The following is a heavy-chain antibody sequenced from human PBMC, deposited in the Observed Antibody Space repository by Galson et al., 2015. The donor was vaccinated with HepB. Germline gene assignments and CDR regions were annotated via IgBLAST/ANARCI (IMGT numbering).Heavy chain of an antibody. J-gene: IGHJ4*02. CDR1: GFTYNNFV. D-gene: IGHD4-23*01. V-gene: IGHV3-23*01. CDR3: AKDRRTYGGNPEDFDY. Sequence: SLRLSCAASGFTYNNFVMSWVRQAPGKGLEWVSGITGSGGTTYYADSVKGRFTISRDNSKNTLYLQMNSLRAEDTAVYYCAKDRRTYGGNPEDFDYWGQGTLVTVSS. CDR2: ITGSGGTT.